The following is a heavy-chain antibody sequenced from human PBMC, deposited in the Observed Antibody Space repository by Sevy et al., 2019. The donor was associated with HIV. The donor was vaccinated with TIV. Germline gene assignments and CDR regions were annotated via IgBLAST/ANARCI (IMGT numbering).Heavy chain of an antibody. D-gene: IGHD1-7*01. Sequence: GGSLRLSCAASGFTFSSYGMHWVRQAPGKGLEWVAVIWYDGSNKYYADSVKGRFTISRDNCKNTLYLQMNSLRAEDTAVYYCARDNWNYDNAFDIWGQGTMVTVSS. CDR2: IWYDGSNK. J-gene: IGHJ3*02. V-gene: IGHV3-33*01. CDR1: GFTFSSYG. CDR3: ARDNWNYDNAFDI.